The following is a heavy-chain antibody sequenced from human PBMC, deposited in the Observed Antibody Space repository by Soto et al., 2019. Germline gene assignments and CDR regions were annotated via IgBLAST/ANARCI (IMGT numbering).Heavy chain of an antibody. CDR3: AKGSGPYDSSGYYYNWFDP. CDR1: GFTFDDYA. CDR2: ISWNSGSI. V-gene: IGHV3-9*01. Sequence: GGSLRLSWAASGFTFDDYAMHWVRQAPGKGLEWVSGISWNSGSIGYADSVKGRFTISRDNAKNSLYLQMNSLRAEDTALYYCAKGSGPYDSSGYYYNWFDPWGQGTLVTVSS. D-gene: IGHD3-22*01. J-gene: IGHJ5*02.